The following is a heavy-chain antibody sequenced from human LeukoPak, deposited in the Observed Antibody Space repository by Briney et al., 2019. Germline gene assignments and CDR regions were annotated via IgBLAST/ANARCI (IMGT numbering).Heavy chain of an antibody. CDR2: IISIFGTS. D-gene: IGHD3-9*01. Sequence: ASVKVSCKASGCTFSSYAISWVRQAPGQGLAWMGGIISIFGTSNYAQKFQGRVTITAEKSTRAASIDVSGLTADDRHGYYCARGTNSYDMLTAPDYWGQGTLVTVSS. CDR3: ARGTNSYDMLTAPDY. V-gene: IGHV1-69*06. J-gene: IGHJ4*02. CDR1: GCTFSSYA.